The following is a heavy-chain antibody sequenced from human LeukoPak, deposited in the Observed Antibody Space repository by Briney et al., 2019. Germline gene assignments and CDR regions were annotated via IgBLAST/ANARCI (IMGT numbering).Heavy chain of an antibody. J-gene: IGHJ4*02. CDR3: ARLIYFGLQRTYFFDS. D-gene: IGHD3-10*01. CDR2: IYPSDSET. CDR1: GCSFNTFW. V-gene: IGHV5-51*01. Sequence: GESLKISCKASGCSFNTFWIGWVRQTPETGLEWMGNIYPSDSETKYKSSFQGQVTMSVDKSINTAYLRINSLKASDTALYFCARLIYFGLQRTYFFDSWGQGTLVTVSS.